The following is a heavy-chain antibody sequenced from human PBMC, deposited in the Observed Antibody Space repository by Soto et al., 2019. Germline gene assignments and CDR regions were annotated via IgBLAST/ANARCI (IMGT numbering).Heavy chain of an antibody. Sequence: GGSLRLSCAASGFTFSSYGMNWVRQAPGKGLEWVSSISGSGDNTYYTDSVKVRFTISRDNSRNTLYLQMNSLRPEDTAIYYCAKNGYEYSTSSPWFDPWGQGALVTVSS. J-gene: IGHJ5*02. CDR3: AKNGYEYSTSSPWFDP. CDR1: GFTFSSYG. CDR2: ISGSGDNT. V-gene: IGHV3-23*01. D-gene: IGHD6-6*01.